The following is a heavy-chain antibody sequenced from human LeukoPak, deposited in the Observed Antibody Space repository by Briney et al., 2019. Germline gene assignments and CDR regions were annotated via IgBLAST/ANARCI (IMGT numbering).Heavy chain of an antibody. D-gene: IGHD3-22*01. CDR2: INAGNGIT. CDR3: ARGDYYDSSGYYC. CDR1: GYTFTSYA. Sequence: GASVKVSCKASGYTFTSYAMHWVRQAPGQRLEWMGWINAGNGITKYSQKFQGRVTITRDTSASTAYMELSSLRSEDTAVYYCARGDYYDSSGYYCWGQGTLVTVSS. J-gene: IGHJ4*02. V-gene: IGHV1-3*01.